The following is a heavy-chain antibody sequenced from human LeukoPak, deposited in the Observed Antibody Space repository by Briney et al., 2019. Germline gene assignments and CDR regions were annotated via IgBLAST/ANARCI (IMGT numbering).Heavy chain of an antibody. D-gene: IGHD3-22*01. Sequence: GGSLRLSCAASGFTVSNNYMSWVRQAPGKGLEWVSVIYSGGSTFYADSVKGRFTISRDNSKNTLYLQMNSLRAEDTAVYYCARSPCYDTWYFDYWGQGTLVTVSS. V-gene: IGHV3-53*01. CDR1: GFTVSNNY. J-gene: IGHJ4*02. CDR2: IYSGGST. CDR3: ARSPCYDTWYFDY.